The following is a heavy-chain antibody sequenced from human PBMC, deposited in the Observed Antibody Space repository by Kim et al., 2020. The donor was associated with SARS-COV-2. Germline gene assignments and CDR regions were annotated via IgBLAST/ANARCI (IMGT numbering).Heavy chain of an antibody. CDR1: GYTLTELS. V-gene: IGHV1-24*01. J-gene: IGHJ5*02. CDR3: ATGPAAISSNWFDP. Sequence: ASVKVSCKVSGYTLTELSMHWVRQAPGKGLEWMGGFDPEDGETIYAQKLQDRVTMTEDTSTDTAYMELSSLRSEDTAVYYCATGPAAISSNWFDPWGQGTLVTVSS. D-gene: IGHD2-2*01. CDR2: FDPEDGET.